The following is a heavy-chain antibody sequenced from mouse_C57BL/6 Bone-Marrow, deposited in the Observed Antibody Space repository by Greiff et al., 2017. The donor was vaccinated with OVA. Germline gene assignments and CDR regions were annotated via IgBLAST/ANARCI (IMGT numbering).Heavy chain of an antibody. J-gene: IGHJ4*01. V-gene: IGHV1-78*01. Sequence: VKLVESDAELVKPGASVKISCKVSGYTFTDHTIHWMKQRPEQGLEWIGYIYPRDGSTKYNEKFKGKATLTADKSSSTAYMQLNSLTSEDSAVYFCARDYYGNYEAMDYWGQGTSVTVSS. D-gene: IGHD2-1*01. CDR3: ARDYYGNYEAMDY. CDR2: IYPRDGST. CDR1: GYTFTDHT.